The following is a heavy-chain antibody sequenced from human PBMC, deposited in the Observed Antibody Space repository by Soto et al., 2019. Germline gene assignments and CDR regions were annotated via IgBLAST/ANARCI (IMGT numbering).Heavy chain of an antibody. J-gene: IGHJ1*01. V-gene: IGHV1-8*01. D-gene: IGHD6-19*01. Sequence: QVQLVQSGAEVKKPGASVKVSCKASGYTLTSYDINWVRQATGQGLEWMGWMNPNSGNTGYAQKFQGRVTMTRNTSISTAYMELSSLRSEDTAVYYCLQAVAGKYEYFQHWGQGTLVTVSS. CDR2: MNPNSGNT. CDR1: GYTLTSYD. CDR3: LQAVAGKYEYFQH.